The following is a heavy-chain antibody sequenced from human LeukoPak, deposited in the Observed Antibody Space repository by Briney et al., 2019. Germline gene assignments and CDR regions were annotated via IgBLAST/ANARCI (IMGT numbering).Heavy chain of an antibody. J-gene: IGHJ4*02. CDR1: GGSFSGYY. CDR3: ARFGTGPGY. D-gene: IGHD3-16*01. Sequence: SETLSLTCAVYGGSFSGYYWSWLRQPPGKGLEWIGEINHSGSTNYNPSLKSRVTISVDTCKNQFSLKLSSVTAADTAVYYGARFGTGPGYWGQGTLVTVSS. V-gene: IGHV4-34*01. CDR2: INHSGST.